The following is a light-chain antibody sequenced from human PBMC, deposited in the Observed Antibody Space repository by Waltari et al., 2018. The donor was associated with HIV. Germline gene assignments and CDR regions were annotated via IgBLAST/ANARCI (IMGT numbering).Light chain of an antibody. Sequence: QTVVTQEPSFSVSPGGTVTLTCGLSSGSVSTNNYPSWFQQTPGQAPRALNYDTNARSSGVPDRFSGSILGNKAALTLTGAQADDESDYYCATWDDSLSGWVFGGGTKLTVL. CDR2: DTN. CDR1: SGSVSTNNY. CDR3: ATWDDSLSGWV. V-gene: IGLV8-61*01. J-gene: IGLJ3*02.